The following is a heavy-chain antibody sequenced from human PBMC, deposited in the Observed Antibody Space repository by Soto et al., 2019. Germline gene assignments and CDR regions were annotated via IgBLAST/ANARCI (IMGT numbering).Heavy chain of an antibody. J-gene: IGHJ6*02. CDR3: VRGRDCSGNRCFYYGMDV. V-gene: IGHV3-33*01. CDR1: GFSFSSFV. CDR2: IWYDGTNK. D-gene: IGHD2-15*01. Sequence: QVQLVESGGGVVQPGRSLRLSCAASGFSFSSFVMHWVRQAPGKGLEWVGVIWYDGTNKNYADSVKGRFTVSRDNSKNTLYLQMNSLRAEDTAVYYCVRGRDCSGNRCFYYGMDVWGQGTTVTVSS.